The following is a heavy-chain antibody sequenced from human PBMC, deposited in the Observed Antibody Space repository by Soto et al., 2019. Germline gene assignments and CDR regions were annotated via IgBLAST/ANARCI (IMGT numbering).Heavy chain of an antibody. Sequence: GGSLRLSCAASGFTVSSNYMSWVRQAPGKGLEWVSVIYSGGSTYYADSVKGRFTISRHNSTNTLYLQMNSLRAEDTAVYYCARGEGIAASNYYYYYMDVWGKGTTVTVSS. CDR1: GFTVSSNY. D-gene: IGHD6-13*01. J-gene: IGHJ6*03. CDR3: ARGEGIAASNYYYYYMDV. CDR2: IYSGGST. V-gene: IGHV3-53*04.